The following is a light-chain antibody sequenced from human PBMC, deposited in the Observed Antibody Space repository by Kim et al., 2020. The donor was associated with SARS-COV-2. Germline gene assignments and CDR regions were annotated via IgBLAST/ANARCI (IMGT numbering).Light chain of an antibody. CDR2: GAA. CDR3: QQYNFWPT. J-gene: IGKJ2*01. Sequence: LSVSPGERATLSCRASQSVSSNLAWYQQKPGQAPRLLIYGAATRATNIPARFSGSGSGTEFTLTISSLQSEDFTVYYCQQYNFWPTFGQGTNLEI. V-gene: IGKV3-15*01. CDR1: QSVSSN.